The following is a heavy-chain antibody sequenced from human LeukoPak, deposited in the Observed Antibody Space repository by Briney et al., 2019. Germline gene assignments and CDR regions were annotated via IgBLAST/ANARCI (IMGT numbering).Heavy chain of an antibody. Sequence: SETLSLTCTVSGYSISSGYYWGWIRQPPGKGLEWITSMSHSGSSYYNPSLKSRLTTSIDTSKSQFSLKLNSVTAADTALYYCVRDRGYDLFDFWGQGILVTVSS. CDR3: VRDRGYDLFDF. J-gene: IGHJ4*02. CDR1: GYSISSGYY. V-gene: IGHV4-38-2*02. D-gene: IGHD5-12*01. CDR2: MSHSGSS.